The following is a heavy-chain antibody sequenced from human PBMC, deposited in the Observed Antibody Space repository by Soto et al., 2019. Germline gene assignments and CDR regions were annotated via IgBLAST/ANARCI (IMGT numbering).Heavy chain of an antibody. J-gene: IGHJ5*02. Sequence: SETLSLTCTVSGGSISSGGYYWSWIRQHPGKGLEWIGYIYYSGSTYYNPSLKSRVTISVDTSKNQFSLKLSSVTAADTAVYYGARATSTAMVTGLSNWFDPWGQGTLFTVAS. CDR1: GGSISSGGYY. CDR2: IYYSGST. CDR3: ARATSTAMVTGLSNWFDP. D-gene: IGHD5-18*01. V-gene: IGHV4-31*03.